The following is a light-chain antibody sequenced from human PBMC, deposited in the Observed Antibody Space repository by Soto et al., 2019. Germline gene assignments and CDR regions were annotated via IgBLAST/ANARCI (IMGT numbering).Light chain of an antibody. J-gene: IGLJ2*01. CDR2: DDS. V-gene: IGLV3-21*02. CDR3: QVWDSSSDLV. CDR1: NIGSNS. Sequence: SYELTQPPSVSVAPGQTARITCGGNNIGSNSVHWYQQKPGQAPVLVVYDDSDRPSGIPERFSGSNSGNTATLTISRVEAGDEADYYCQVWDSSSDLVFGGGTKLTVL.